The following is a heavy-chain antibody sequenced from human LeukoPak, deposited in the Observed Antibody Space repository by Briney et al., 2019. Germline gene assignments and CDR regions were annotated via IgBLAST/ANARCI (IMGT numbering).Heavy chain of an antibody. V-gene: IGHV3-21*01. CDR3: ARAPTYYYDSSGYYYFDY. Sequence: GGSLRLSCAASGFTFSSYSMNWVRQAPGKGLEWVSSISSSSSYIYYADSVKGRFTISRDNAKNSLYLQMNSLRAEDTAVYYCARAPTYYYDSSGYYYFDYWGQGTLVTVSS. CDR2: ISSSSSYI. D-gene: IGHD3-22*01. J-gene: IGHJ4*02. CDR1: GFTFSSYS.